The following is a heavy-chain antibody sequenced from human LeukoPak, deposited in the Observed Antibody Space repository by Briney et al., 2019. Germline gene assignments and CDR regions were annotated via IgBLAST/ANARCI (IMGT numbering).Heavy chain of an antibody. D-gene: IGHD3-22*01. CDR2: ISSSSSYI. CDR3: AKVMTYYFDTSGLRGAFDI. V-gene: IGHV3-21*04. J-gene: IGHJ3*02. CDR1: GFTFSSYA. Sequence: GGSLRLSCAASGFTFSSYAMSWVRQAPGKGLEWVSSISSSSSYIYYADSVKGRFTISRDNAKNSLYLQMNSLRAEDTAVYYCAKVMTYYFDTSGLRGAFDIWGHGTLVTVSS.